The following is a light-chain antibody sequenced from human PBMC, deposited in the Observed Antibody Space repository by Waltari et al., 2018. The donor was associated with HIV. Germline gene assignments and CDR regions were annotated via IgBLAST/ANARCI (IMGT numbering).Light chain of an antibody. J-gene: IGKJ2*02. CDR1: ESFNIRY. V-gene: IGKV3-20*01. CDR2: GAS. CDR3: QQFGSPPPST. Sequence: ENVLTQSPGTLSLSPGERATLSCRASESFNIRYFAWYQQKPRQAPRRLIYGASNRATGVTDRFSGSRSGTDFTLSIIRVEPEDSAIYHCQQFGSPPPSTFGQGTKLEIK.